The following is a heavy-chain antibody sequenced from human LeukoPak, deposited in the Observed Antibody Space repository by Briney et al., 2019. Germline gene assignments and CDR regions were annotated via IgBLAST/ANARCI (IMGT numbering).Heavy chain of an antibody. CDR3: ARQGGEQGYFDS. D-gene: IGHD3-10*01. V-gene: IGHV5-51*01. CDR1: GYSFASYW. Sequence: GESRKISCKGSGYSFASYWIGWVRQMPGKGLEWMGFIFPGDSNTRYSPSFQGQVTISADKSRNTAYLQWSSLKASDTAMYYCARQGGEQGYFDSWGKGTLVPVSS. CDR2: IFPGDSNT. J-gene: IGHJ4*02.